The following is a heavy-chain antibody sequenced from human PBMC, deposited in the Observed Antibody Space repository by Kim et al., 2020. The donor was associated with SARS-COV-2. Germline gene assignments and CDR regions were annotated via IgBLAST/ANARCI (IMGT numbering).Heavy chain of an antibody. CDR2: TNGDGSTT. V-gene: IGHV3-74*01. Sequence: GGSLRLSCAASGFTFRTYWMHWVRQAPGKGLVWVSRTNGDGSTTNYADSVKGRFNISRDNAKNTLYLQLNSLRAEDTAIYYCARRYYDSRGYYYFDSWGQGTLVTVSS. CDR1: GFTFRTYW. CDR3: ARRYYDSRGYYYFDS. J-gene: IGHJ4*02. D-gene: IGHD3-22*01.